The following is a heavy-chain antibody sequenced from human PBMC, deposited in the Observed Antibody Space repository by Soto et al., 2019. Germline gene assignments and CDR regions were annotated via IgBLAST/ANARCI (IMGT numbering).Heavy chain of an antibody. CDR3: ARPMAVAGTYYYYGMDV. CDR2: MNPNSGNT. V-gene: IGHV1-8*01. CDR1: GYTLTSYD. D-gene: IGHD6-19*01. J-gene: IGHJ6*02. Sequence: GASVKVSCKASGYTLTSYDINWVRQATGQGLEWMGWMNPNSGNTGYAQKFQGRVTMTRNTSISTAYMELSSLRSEDTAVYYCARPMAVAGTYYYYGMDVWGQGTTVNVSS.